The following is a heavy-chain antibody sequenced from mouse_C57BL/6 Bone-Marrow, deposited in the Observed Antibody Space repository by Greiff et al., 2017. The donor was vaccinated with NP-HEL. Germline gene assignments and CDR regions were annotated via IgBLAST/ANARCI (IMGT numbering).Heavy chain of an antibody. V-gene: IGHV5-16*01. D-gene: IGHD3-2*02. CDR1: GFTFSDYY. Sequence: EVNVVESEGGLVQPGSSMKLSCTASGFTFSDYYMAWVRQVPEKGLEWVANINYDGSSTYYLDTLKSRFIISRDNAKNILYLQMSSLKSEDTATYYCARDSSGPYYFDYWGQGTTLTVSS. J-gene: IGHJ2*01. CDR2: INYDGSST. CDR3: ARDSSGPYYFDY.